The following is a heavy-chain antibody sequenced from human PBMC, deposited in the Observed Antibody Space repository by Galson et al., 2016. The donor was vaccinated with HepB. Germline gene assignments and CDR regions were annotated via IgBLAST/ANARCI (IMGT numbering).Heavy chain of an antibody. D-gene: IGHD4-11*01. CDR3: AATTVGSGGTRRFDH. CDR2: MNQDGSER. Sequence: SLRLSCAASGFTFSNYGMHWVRQAPGKGLEWVANMNQDGSERYYVDSVKGRFTVSRDNAGTSLFLQMDSLRVDDTAVYYCAATTVGSGGTRRFDHWGHGILVTVSS. J-gene: IGHJ4*01. V-gene: IGHV3-7*02. CDR1: GFTFSNYG.